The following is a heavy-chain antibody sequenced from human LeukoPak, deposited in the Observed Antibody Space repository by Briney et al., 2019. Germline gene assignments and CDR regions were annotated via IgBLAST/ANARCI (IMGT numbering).Heavy chain of an antibody. Sequence: PGRSLRLSCAASGFTFSDYAMHWVRQAPGKGLEWVAVISYDESNKYYADSVKGRFTISRDNSKNTLYLQMNSLRVEGTAVYYCAKDKYTSGNNWFDPWGQGTLVTVSS. CDR3: AKDKYTSGNNWFDP. CDR1: GFTFSDYA. CDR2: ISYDESNK. J-gene: IGHJ5*02. V-gene: IGHV3-30-3*01. D-gene: IGHD6-25*01.